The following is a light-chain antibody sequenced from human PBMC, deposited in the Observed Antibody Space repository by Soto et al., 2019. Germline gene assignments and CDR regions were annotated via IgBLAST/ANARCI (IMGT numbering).Light chain of an antibody. J-gene: IGLJ1*01. CDR2: EVN. Sequence: QSALTQPASVSGSPRQSITISCTGASSDVGSYTYVSWYQQHPGKAPKLMIYEVNNRPSGVSNRFSGSKSGNTASLTISGLQAEDEADYYCSSYTSSSTLYVFGTGTKLPS. CDR3: SSYTSSSTLYV. V-gene: IGLV2-14*01. CDR1: SSDVGSYTY.